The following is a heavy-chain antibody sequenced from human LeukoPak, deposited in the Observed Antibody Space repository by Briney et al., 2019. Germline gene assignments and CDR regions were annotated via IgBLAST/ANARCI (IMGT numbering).Heavy chain of an antibody. CDR3: TTVSDDTSHFDI. CDR2: IKSKTYGATT. J-gene: IGHJ3*02. Sequence: AGGSLRLSCAASGFTFSNAWMNWVRQAPGKGLEWVGRIKSKTYGATTDYAAPVKGRFTISRDDSKNTLYLQMNSLKTEDTAVYYCTTVSDDTSHFDIWGQGTMVTVSS. CDR1: GFTFSNAW. V-gene: IGHV3-15*07.